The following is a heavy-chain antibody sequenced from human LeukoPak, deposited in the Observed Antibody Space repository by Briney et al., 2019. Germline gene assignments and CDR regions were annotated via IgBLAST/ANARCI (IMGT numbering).Heavy chain of an antibody. CDR1: GYTFTGYY. Sequence: ASVKVSCKASGYTFTGYYMHWVRQAPGQGLEWMGWIIPNSGGTNYAQKFQGRVTMTRDTSISTAYMELSRLRSEDTAVYYCASDIEAAGTSADYWGQGTLVTVSS. J-gene: IGHJ4*02. CDR3: ASDIEAAGTSADY. CDR2: IIPNSGGT. V-gene: IGHV1-2*02. D-gene: IGHD6-13*01.